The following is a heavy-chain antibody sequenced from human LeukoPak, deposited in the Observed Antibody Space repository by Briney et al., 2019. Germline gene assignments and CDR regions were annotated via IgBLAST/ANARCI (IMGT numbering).Heavy chain of an antibody. CDR3: ARGAAGGAQYDFWSGYYSDYYYGMDV. J-gene: IGHJ6*02. D-gene: IGHD3-3*01. V-gene: IGHV1-46*01. CDR1: GYTFTSYY. CDR2: INPSGGST. Sequence: ASVKVSCKASGYTFTSYYMHWVRQAPGQGLEWMGIINPSGGSTSYAQKFQGRVTITADESTSTAYMELSSLRSEDTAVYYCARGAAGGAQYDFWSGYYSDYYYGMDVWGQGTTVTVSS.